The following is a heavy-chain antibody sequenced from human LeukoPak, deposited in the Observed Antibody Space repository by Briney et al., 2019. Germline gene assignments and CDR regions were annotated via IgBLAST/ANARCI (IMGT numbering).Heavy chain of an antibody. CDR3: ARVVAARVGYYFDY. Sequence: PGGSLRLSCAASGFTFTKYWMAWVRQAPAKGLEWVASIHQDGSETHSIDSGRFTISRDNAKNSLYLQMNSLRAEDTAVYYCARVVAARVGYYFDYWGQGTLVTVSS. CDR1: GFTFTKYW. D-gene: IGHD6-6*01. J-gene: IGHJ4*02. V-gene: IGHV3-7*02. CDR2: IHQDGSET.